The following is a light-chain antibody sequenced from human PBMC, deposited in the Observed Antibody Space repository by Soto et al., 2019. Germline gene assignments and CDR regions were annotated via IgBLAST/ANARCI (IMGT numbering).Light chain of an antibody. CDR2: RAS. CDR3: QQYHHWPPIT. V-gene: IGKV3-15*01. CDR1: QNIDIN. J-gene: IGKJ5*01. Sequence: EIVLTQSPATLSVSPGERATLSCRASQNIDINLVWYQQKPGQAPRLLLFRASTRANGIPPRFSGSGSGTEFTLTISSLQSEDIATYYCQQYHHWPPITFGQGTRLEIK.